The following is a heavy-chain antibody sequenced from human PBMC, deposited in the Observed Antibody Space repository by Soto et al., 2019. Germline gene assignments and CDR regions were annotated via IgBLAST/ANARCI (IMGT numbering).Heavy chain of an antibody. CDR3: ARARDYGSGSYIGPYYYYSMDV. D-gene: IGHD3-10*01. J-gene: IGHJ6*02. Sequence: QVQLVQSGAEVKKPGSSVKVSCKASGGTFSSYAISWVRQAPGQGLEWMGGIIPIFGTANYAQKFQGRVTITADESTSTAYMELSSLRSEDTAVYYCARARDYGSGSYIGPYYYYSMDVWGQGTTVTVSS. V-gene: IGHV1-69*01. CDR2: IIPIFGTA. CDR1: GGTFSSYA.